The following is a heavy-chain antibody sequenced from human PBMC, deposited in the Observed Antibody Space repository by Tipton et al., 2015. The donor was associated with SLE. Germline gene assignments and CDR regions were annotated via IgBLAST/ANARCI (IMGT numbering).Heavy chain of an antibody. V-gene: IGHV3-20*04. Sequence: SLRLSCAASGFTFDDYGMSWVRQAPGKGLEWVSGINWNGGSTGYADSVKGRFTISRDNAKNSLYLQMNSLRAEDTAVYYCARDIPPRGYSGYDYWGQGTLVTVSS. CDR3: ARDIPPRGYSGYDY. D-gene: IGHD5-12*01. J-gene: IGHJ4*02. CDR1: GFTFDDYG. CDR2: INWNGGST.